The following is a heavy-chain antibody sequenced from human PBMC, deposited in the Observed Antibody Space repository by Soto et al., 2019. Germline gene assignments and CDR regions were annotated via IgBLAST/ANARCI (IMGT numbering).Heavy chain of an antibody. CDR2: IYSGGST. CDR3: ARPDTVRGVSY. D-gene: IGHD3-10*01. CDR1: GFTVSNNY. V-gene: IGHV3-66*01. Sequence: EVQLVESGGGLVQPGGSLRLSCVVSGFTVSNNYMSWVRQAPGKGLEWVSVIYSGGSTSYINSVKGRFTISRDNSKNTVYLQMNSLRAEDTAVYYWARPDTVRGVSYWGQGTLVTVSS. J-gene: IGHJ4*02.